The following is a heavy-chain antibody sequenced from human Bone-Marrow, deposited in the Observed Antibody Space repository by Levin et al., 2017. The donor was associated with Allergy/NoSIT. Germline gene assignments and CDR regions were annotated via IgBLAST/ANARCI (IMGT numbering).Heavy chain of an antibody. CDR2: IHQSGIT. V-gene: IGHV4-4*02. Sequence: SETLSLTCAVSGGSISNYDWWSWVRQPPGKGLEWIGEIHQSGITHHSPSLKSRVTMSIDTSTNQLSLRLTSVTAADTAVYYCATNDNDRLEYWGQGTLVTVSS. CDR3: ATNDNDRLEY. CDR1: GGSISNYDW. J-gene: IGHJ4*02. D-gene: IGHD3-22*01.